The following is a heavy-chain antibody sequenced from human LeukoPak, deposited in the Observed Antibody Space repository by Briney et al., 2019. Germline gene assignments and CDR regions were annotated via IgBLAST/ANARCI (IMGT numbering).Heavy chain of an antibody. V-gene: IGHV4-38-2*02. CDR1: GFSISSISRTHY. CDR3: AKLRVQNYGGNWGFDY. D-gene: IGHD4-23*01. Sequence: SETLSLTCTVSGFSISSISRTHYWGWVRQSPGKGLEWIGSFYHSGSTYYNPSLQSRVTISIDTSKNQFSLKLSSVTAADTAVYYCAKLRVQNYGGNWGFDYWGQGTLVTVSS. J-gene: IGHJ4*02. CDR2: FYHSGST.